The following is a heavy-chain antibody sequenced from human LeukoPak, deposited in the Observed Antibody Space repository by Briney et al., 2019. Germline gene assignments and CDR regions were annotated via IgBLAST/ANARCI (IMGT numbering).Heavy chain of an antibody. D-gene: IGHD3-22*01. CDR1: GGSISSYY. Sequence: PSETLSLTXTVSGGSISSYYWSWIRQPPGKGLEWIGYIYYSGSTNYNPSLKSRVTISVDTSKNQFSLKLSSVTAADTAVYYCARVWSDSSGYYIYYFDYWGQGTLVTVSS. CDR2: IYYSGST. J-gene: IGHJ4*02. V-gene: IGHV4-59*01. CDR3: ARVWSDSSGYYIYYFDY.